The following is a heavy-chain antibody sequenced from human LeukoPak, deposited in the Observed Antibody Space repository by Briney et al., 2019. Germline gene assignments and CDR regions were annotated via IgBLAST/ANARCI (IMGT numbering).Heavy chain of an antibody. CDR3: ARDGRTTAVGATTFDY. CDR1: GYTFTSYY. CDR2: INPSGGST. Sequence: GASVKVSCKASGYTFTSYYMHWVRQSPGQGLEWMGIINPSGGSTSYAQKFQGRVTMTRDTSTSTVYMGLSSLRSEDTAVYYCARDGRTTAVGATTFDYWGQGTLVTVSS. D-gene: IGHD1-26*01. J-gene: IGHJ4*02. V-gene: IGHV1-46*01.